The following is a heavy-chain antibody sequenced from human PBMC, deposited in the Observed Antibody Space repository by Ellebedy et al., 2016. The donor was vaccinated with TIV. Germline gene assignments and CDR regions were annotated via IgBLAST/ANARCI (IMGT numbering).Heavy chain of an antibody. J-gene: IGHJ4*02. CDR3: ARCPRGNATKDY. V-gene: IGHV1-8*01. CDR1: GYNFTTYD. Sequence: ASVKVSXKASGYNFTTYDINWVRQAAGQGLEWMGWMHPQSGKTGFAQQFQGRVAMTRDTSISTAYMELASLTSEDTAVYYCARCPRGNATKDYWGQGTLVTVSS. D-gene: IGHD2-2*01. CDR2: MHPQSGKT.